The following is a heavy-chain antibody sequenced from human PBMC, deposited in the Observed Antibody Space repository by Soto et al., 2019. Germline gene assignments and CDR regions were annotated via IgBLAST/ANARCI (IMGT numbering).Heavy chain of an antibody. V-gene: IGHV3-33*08. CDR2: IWYDGSNK. D-gene: IGHD6-6*01. CDR1: GFTFSSYG. Sequence: GGSLRLSCAASGFTFSSYGMHWVRQAPGKGLEWVAVIWYDGSNKYYADSVKGRFTISRDNSKNTLYLQMNSLRAEDTAVYYCARGGYSSSRGTDYWGQGTLVTVSS. J-gene: IGHJ4*02. CDR3: ARGGYSSSRGTDY.